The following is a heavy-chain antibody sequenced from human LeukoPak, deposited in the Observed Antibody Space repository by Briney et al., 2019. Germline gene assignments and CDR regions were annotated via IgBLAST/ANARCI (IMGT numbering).Heavy chain of an antibody. V-gene: IGHV3-11*01. CDR2: ISSSGSTI. J-gene: IGHJ4*02. Sequence: PGGSLRLSCAASGFTFSDYYMSWIRQAPGEGLEWVSYISSSGSTIYYADSVKGRFTISRDNAKNSLYLQMNSLRAEDTAVYYCARDKSRGSYYFDYWGQGTLVTVSS. CDR1: GFTFSDYY. CDR3: ARDKSRGSYYFDY. D-gene: IGHD5-24*01.